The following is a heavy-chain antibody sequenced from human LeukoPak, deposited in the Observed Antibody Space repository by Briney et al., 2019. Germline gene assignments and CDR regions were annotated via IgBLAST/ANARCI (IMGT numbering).Heavy chain of an antibody. J-gene: IGHJ4*02. Sequence: GASVKVSCKASGYTFISYGVSWVRQAPGQGLEWMGWINTYNGNTIYAEKLQDRVTMTTDTSTGTAFMELRSLRSDDTAVYYCARDYTREIFGVVMGYWGQGTLVTVSS. CDR1: GYTFISYG. CDR3: ARDYTREIFGVVMGY. D-gene: IGHD3-3*01. CDR2: INTYNGNT. V-gene: IGHV1-18*01.